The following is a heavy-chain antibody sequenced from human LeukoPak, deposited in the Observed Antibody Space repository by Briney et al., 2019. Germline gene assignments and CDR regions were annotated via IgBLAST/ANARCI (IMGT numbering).Heavy chain of an antibody. CDR3: ARDGRTSPPRLVIPPPHFDL. CDR2: INPSGGST. V-gene: IGHV1-46*01. J-gene: IGHJ2*01. CDR1: GYTFTSYY. D-gene: IGHD3-9*01. Sequence: EASVKVSCKASGYTFTSYYMHWVRQAPGQGLEWMGIINPSGGSTSYAQKFQGRVTMTRDTSTSTVYMELSSLRSEDTAVYYCARDGRTSPPRLVIPPPHFDLWGRGTLVTVSS.